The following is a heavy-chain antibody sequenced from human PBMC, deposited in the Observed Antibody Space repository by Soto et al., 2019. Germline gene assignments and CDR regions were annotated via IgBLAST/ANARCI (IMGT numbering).Heavy chain of an antibody. V-gene: IGHV4-61*01. D-gene: IGHD1-7*01. CDR1: GGSVSSGSYY. Sequence: SETLSLTCTVSGGSVSSGSYYWSWIRQPPGKGLEWIGYIYYSGSTNYNPSLKSRVTISVDTSKNQFSLKLSSVTAADTAVYYCARDSAGTGTTCGLDPWGQGTLVTVSS. CDR3: ARDSAGTGTTCGLDP. J-gene: IGHJ5*02. CDR2: IYYSGST.